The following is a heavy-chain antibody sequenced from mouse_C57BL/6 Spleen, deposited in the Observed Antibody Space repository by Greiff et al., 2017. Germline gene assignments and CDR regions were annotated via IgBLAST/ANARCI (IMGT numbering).Heavy chain of an antibody. CDR3: APNYYGSSSPFAY. CDR2: IYPGDGDT. V-gene: IGHV1-82*01. J-gene: IGHJ3*01. Sequence: VQLKESGPELVKPGASVKISCKASGYAFSSSWMNWVKQRPGKGLEWIGRIYPGDGDTNYNGKFKGKATLTADKSSSTAYMQLSSLTSEDSAVYFCAPNYYGSSSPFAYWGQGTLVTVSA. CDR1: GYAFSSSW. D-gene: IGHD1-1*01.